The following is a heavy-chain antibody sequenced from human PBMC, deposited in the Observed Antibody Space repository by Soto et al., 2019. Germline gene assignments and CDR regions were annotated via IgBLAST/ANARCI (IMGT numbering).Heavy chain of an antibody. D-gene: IGHD4-17*01. Sequence: GGSLRLSCAASGFTFSSYGMHWVRQAPGKGPEWVAVISYDGSNKYYADSVKGRFTISRDNSKNTLYLQMNSLRAEDTAVYYCANKEVDYGDYWGQGTTVTVSS. CDR3: ANKEVDYGDY. CDR2: ISYDGSNK. CDR1: GFTFSSYG. J-gene: IGHJ4*03. V-gene: IGHV3-30*18.